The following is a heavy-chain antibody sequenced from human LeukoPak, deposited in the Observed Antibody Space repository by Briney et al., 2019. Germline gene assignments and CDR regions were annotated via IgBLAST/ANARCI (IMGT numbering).Heavy chain of an antibody. V-gene: IGHV3-7*03. CDR1: GFTFSSYW. Sequence: PGGSLRLSCAASGFTFSSYWMSWVRQAPGKGLEWVANIKQDGSEKYYVDSVKGRFTISRDNAKNSLYLQMNSLRAEDTAVYYCAKLNRQLARRINYYFDYWGQGTLVTVSS. CDR3: AKLNRQLARRINYYFDY. D-gene: IGHD6-13*01. CDR2: IKQDGSEK. J-gene: IGHJ4*02.